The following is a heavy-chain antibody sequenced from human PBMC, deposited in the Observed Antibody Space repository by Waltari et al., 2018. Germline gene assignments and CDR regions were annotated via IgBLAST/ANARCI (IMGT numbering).Heavy chain of an antibody. Sequence: QVQLVQSGAEVKKPGASVKVSCKASGYTFTGYYMHWVRQAPGQGLEWMGWINPNSGGTNYAQKFQGRVTMTRDTSISTAYMELSSLRSEDTVVYYCASFPDYGGNSDFDYWGQGTLVTVSS. J-gene: IGHJ4*02. D-gene: IGHD4-17*01. CDR3: ASFPDYGGNSDFDY. V-gene: IGHV1-2*02. CDR2: INPNSGGT. CDR1: GYTFTGYY.